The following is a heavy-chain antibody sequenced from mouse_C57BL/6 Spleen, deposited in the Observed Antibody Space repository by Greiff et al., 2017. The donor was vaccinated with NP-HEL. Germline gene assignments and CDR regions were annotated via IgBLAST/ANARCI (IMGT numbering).Heavy chain of an antibody. CDR3: AKTGTLAY. V-gene: IGHV1-4*01. CDR2: INPSSGYT. D-gene: IGHD4-1*01. Sequence: QVQLKESGAELARPGASVKMSCKASGYTFTSYTMHWVKQRPGQGLEWIGYINPSSGYTKYNQKFKDKATLTADKSSSTAYMQLSSLTSEDSAVYYCAKTGTLAYWGQGTLVTVSA. J-gene: IGHJ3*01. CDR1: GYTFTSYT.